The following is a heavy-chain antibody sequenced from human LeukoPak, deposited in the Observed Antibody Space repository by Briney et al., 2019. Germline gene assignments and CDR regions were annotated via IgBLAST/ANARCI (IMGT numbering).Heavy chain of an antibody. CDR2: VYNNGRT. CDR1: GDSITTGDYY. Sequence: ASQTLSLTCTVSGDSITTGDYYWTWILQPAGKGPERTGRVYNNGRTTYNPSLESRVTISVDTSKNQFSLELSFVTAADTAVYYCARGDCGVDCPRFNWFDPWGQGTLVTVSS. J-gene: IGHJ5*02. D-gene: IGHD2-21*02. V-gene: IGHV4-61*02. CDR3: ARGDCGVDCPRFNWFDP.